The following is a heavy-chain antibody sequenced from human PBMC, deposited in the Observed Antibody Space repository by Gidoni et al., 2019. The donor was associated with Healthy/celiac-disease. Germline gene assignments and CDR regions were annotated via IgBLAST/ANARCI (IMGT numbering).Heavy chain of an antibody. CDR3: ARDIRATVLTHYYFDY. D-gene: IGHD4-17*01. Sequence: EVQLVESGGGLVQPGGSLILSCAASGFTFSTYSMHWFRQAPGKGLGWVSYISSSSTSIYYADSVKGRFTIARVNAKNSLYLQMNSLRDEDTAVYYCARDIRATVLTHYYFDYWGQGALVTVSS. CDR1: GFTFSTYS. CDR2: ISSSSTSI. J-gene: IGHJ4*02. V-gene: IGHV3-48*02.